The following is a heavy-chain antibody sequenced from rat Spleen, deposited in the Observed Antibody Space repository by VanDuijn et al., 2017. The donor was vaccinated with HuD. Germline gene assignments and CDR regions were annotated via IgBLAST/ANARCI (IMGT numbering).Heavy chain of an antibody. J-gene: IGHJ2*01. D-gene: IGHD1-5*01. CDR3: AREKGYRYNPYHFDY. V-gene: IGHV2-45*01. CDR2: MWSGGST. CDR1: GFSLTNYN. Sequence: QVQLMESGPGLVQPSETLSLTCTVSGFSLTNYNVHWVRQPPGKGLEWMGVMWSGGSTDYYSALKSRLSISRDTSKNQVFLKMNSLQSEDTTTYYCAREKGYRYNPYHFDYWGQGVMVTVSS.